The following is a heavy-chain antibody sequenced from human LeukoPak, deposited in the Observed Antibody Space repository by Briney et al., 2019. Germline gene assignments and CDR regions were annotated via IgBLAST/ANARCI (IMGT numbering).Heavy chain of an antibody. CDR1: GGSISSSSYY. J-gene: IGHJ4*02. Sequence: SETLSLTCTVSGGSISSSSYYWSWFRQPPGKGLEWIGYMYYSGSTNYNPSLKSRVSMSVDTSKKQFSLNLRSVTAADTAVYYCAGGPYWYYFDSWGQGTLVTVSS. D-gene: IGHD2-21*01. V-gene: IGHV4-61*01. CDR2: MYYSGST. CDR3: AGGPYWYYFDS.